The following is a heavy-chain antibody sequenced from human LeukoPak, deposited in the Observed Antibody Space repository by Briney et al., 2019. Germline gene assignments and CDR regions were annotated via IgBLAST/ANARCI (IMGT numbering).Heavy chain of an antibody. CDR3: ARDDPGTGYYYYYMDV. J-gene: IGHJ6*03. D-gene: IGHD6-13*01. CDR2: INHSGST. Sequence: SETLSLTCAVYGGSFSGYYWSWIRQPPGKGLEWIGEINHSGSTNYNPSLKSRVTMSVDTSKNQFSLKLSSVTAADTAVYYCARDDPGTGYYYYYMDVWGKGTTVTVSS. V-gene: IGHV4-34*01. CDR1: GGSFSGYY.